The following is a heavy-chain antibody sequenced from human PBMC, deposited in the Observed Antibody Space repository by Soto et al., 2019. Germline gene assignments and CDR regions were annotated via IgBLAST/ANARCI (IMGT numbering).Heavy chain of an antibody. CDR1: GFTFSSYA. V-gene: IGHV3-23*01. D-gene: IGHD6-13*01. J-gene: IGHJ6*03. CDR2: ISGSGGST. Sequence: GGSLRLSCAASGFTFSSYAMSWVRQAPGKGLEWVSAISGSGGSTYYADSVKGRFTISRDNSKNTLYLQMNSLRAEDTAVYYCAKIGKVENSSSWFSHYYYYYYMDVWGKGTTVTVSS. CDR3: AKIGKVENSSSWFSHYYYYYYMDV.